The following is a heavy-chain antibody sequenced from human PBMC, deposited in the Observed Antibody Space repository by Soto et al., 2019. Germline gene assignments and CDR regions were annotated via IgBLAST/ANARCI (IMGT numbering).Heavy chain of an antibody. V-gene: IGHV4-4*02. CDR2: IYHSGST. CDR3: ARVRTTYYGSGSYLTYYYYGMDV. CDR1: GGSISSSNW. Sequence: SETLSLTCAVSGGSISSSNWWSWVRQPPGKGLEWIGEIYHSGSTNYNPSLKSRVTISVDKSKNQFSLKLSSVTAADTAVYYCARVRTTYYGSGSYLTYYYYGMDVWGQGTTVT. D-gene: IGHD3-10*01. J-gene: IGHJ6*02.